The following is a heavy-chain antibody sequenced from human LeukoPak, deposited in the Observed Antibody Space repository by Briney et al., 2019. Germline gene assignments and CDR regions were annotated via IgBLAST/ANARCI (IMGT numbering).Heavy chain of an antibody. Sequence: SQTLSLTCTVSGDSISSGSYYWSWIRQPAGKGLEWIGRIYSSGDTNYNPSLKSRVTISVDTSKNQFSLKLSSVTAADTAVYYCARVRGSLFDYWGQEALVTVSS. V-gene: IGHV4-61*02. CDR2: IYSSGDT. CDR1: GDSISSGSYY. D-gene: IGHD1-26*01. J-gene: IGHJ4*02. CDR3: ARVRGSLFDY.